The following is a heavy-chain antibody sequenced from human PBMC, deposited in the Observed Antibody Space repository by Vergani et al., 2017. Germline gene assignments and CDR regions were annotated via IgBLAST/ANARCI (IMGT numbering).Heavy chain of an antibody. CDR1: GFTFSSYA. CDR3: VKDLAAAGTHRFDY. D-gene: IGHD6-13*01. CDR2: ISSNGGST. J-gene: IGHJ4*02. Sequence: EVQLVESGGGLVQPGGSLRLSCSASGFTFSSYAMHWVRQAPGKGLEYVSAISSNGGSTYYAYSVKGRFTISRDNSKNTLYLQMSSLRAEDTAVYYCVKDLAAAGTHRFDYWGQGTLVTVSS. V-gene: IGHV3-64D*06.